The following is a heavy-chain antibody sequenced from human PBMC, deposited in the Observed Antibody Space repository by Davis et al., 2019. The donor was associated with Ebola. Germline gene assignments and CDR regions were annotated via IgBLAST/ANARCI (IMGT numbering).Heavy chain of an antibody. CDR3: AAPPYSGYDFPGLLGY. Sequence: ASVKVSCKASGYTFTSYYMHWVRQAPGQGLEWMGIINPSGGSTSYAQKFQGRVTMTRDTSTSTVYMELSSLRSEDTAVYYCAAPPYSGYDFPGLLGYWGQGTLVTVSS. V-gene: IGHV1-46*01. CDR2: INPSGGST. D-gene: IGHD5-12*01. J-gene: IGHJ4*02. CDR1: GYTFTSYY.